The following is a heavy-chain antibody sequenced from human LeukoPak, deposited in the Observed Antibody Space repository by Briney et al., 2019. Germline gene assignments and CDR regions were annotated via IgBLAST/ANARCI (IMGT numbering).Heavy chain of an antibody. D-gene: IGHD3-22*01. CDR1: GGSISSYY. V-gene: IGHV4-59*12. CDR3: ARGRGYYDSSGYYYRGVIAFDI. J-gene: IGHJ3*02. CDR2: IYYSGST. Sequence: SETLSLTCTVSGGSISSYYWSWIRQPPGKGLEWIGYIYYSGSTNYNPSLKSRVTISVDTSKNQFSLKLSSVTAADTAVYYCARGRGYYDSSGYYYRGVIAFDIWGQGTMVTVSS.